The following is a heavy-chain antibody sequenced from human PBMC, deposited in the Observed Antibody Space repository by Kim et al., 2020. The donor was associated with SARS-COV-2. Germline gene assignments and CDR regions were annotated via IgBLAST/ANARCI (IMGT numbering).Heavy chain of an antibody. Sequence: GGSLRLSCAATGFTFSSYAMSWVRQSPGKGLEWLSGIVGSGGSTYYADSVKGRFTISRDNSKNTLFLQMSGLRAEDTALYYCAKEQHSSTWSYYFDSWG. D-gene: IGHD2-2*01. J-gene: IGHJ4*01. CDR3: AKEQHSSTWSYYFDS. V-gene: IGHV3-23*01. CDR1: GFTFSSYA. CDR2: IVGSGGST.